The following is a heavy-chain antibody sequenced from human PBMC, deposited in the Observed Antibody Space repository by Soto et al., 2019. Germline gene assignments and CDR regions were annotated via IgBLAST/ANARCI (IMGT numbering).Heavy chain of an antibody. J-gene: IGHJ3*02. V-gene: IGHV4-34*01. Sequence: SETLSLTCAVYGGSFSGYYWSWIRQPPGKGLEWIGEINHSGSTNYNPSLKSRVTISVDTSKNQFSLKLSSVTAADTAVYYCARLRCTNGVCSRPNAFDIWGQGTMVTVSS. CDR1: GGSFSGYY. CDR2: INHSGST. D-gene: IGHD2-8*01. CDR3: ARLRCTNGVCSRPNAFDI.